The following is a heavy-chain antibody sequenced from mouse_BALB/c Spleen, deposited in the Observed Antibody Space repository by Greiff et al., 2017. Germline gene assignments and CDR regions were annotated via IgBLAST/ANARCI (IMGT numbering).Heavy chain of an antibody. CDR2: ISYSGST. CDR1: GYSITSDYA. Sequence: EVKLVESGPGLVKPSQSLSLTCTVTGYSITSDYAWNWIRQFPGNKLEWMGYISYSGSTSYNPSLKSRISITRDTSKNQFFLQLNSVTTEDTATYYCARVTTATDAMDYWGQGTSVTVSS. CDR3: ARVTTATDAMDY. J-gene: IGHJ4*01. D-gene: IGHD1-2*01. V-gene: IGHV3-2*02.